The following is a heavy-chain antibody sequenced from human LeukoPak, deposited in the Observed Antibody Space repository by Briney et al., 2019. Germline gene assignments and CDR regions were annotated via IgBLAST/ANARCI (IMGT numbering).Heavy chain of an antibody. D-gene: IGHD1-26*01. Sequence: SVKVSCKASGGTFSSYAISWVRQAAGQGLGWMGGIIPIFGTANYAQKFQGRVTITADESTSTAYMELSSLRSEDTAVYYCARVSASGSSGRRDYYMDVWGKGTTVTVSS. J-gene: IGHJ6*03. V-gene: IGHV1-69*01. CDR3: ARVSASGSSGRRDYYMDV. CDR2: IIPIFGTA. CDR1: GGTFSSYA.